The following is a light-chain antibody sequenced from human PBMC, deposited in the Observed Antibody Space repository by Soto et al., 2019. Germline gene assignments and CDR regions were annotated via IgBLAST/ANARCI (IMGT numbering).Light chain of an antibody. V-gene: IGKV3-11*01. CDR1: QRVSSY. CDR2: DAS. J-gene: IGKJ5*01. CDR3: QQRNSWPIT. Sequence: DIVLTQSPATLSLPPGERVTLSCRASQRVSSYLAWYQQKPGQAPRLLIYDASNRATGIPARFTGSGSGTDFTLTISRLEPEDFAVYYCQQRNSWPITFGQGTRLEIK.